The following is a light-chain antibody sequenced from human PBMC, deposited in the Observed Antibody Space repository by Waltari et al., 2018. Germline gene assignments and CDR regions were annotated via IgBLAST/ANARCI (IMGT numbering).Light chain of an antibody. Sequence: EIVLTQSPDTLPLSPGERATLPCSASQSASSYLAWYQQKPGQAPRLLSYDASNSATGIPARFSVSGSGTDFTLTISSLEPEDFAVYYCQQRSNWPPRYTFGQGTKLEIK. V-gene: IGKV3-11*01. J-gene: IGKJ2*01. CDR1: QSASSY. CDR2: DAS. CDR3: QQRSNWPPRYT.